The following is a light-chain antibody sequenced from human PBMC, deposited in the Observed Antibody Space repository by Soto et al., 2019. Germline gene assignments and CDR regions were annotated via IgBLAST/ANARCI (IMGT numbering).Light chain of an antibody. Sequence: EIVLSQSPGTQSLSPGERATLSCRASQSVRNNYVAWSQQKPGQAPRVLIYDASSRATGIPGRFSGRGSGTDFTLTISRLEPEDVAVYYCQQSGETPWTCGQGTKVDI. CDR3: QQSGETPWT. J-gene: IGKJ1*01. CDR1: QSVRNNY. V-gene: IGKV3-20*01. CDR2: DAS.